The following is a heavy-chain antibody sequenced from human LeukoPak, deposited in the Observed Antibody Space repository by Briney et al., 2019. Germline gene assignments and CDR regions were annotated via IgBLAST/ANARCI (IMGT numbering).Heavy chain of an antibody. D-gene: IGHD6-19*01. J-gene: IGHJ4*02. CDR1: GFTFGDYH. Sequence: PGGSLRLSCAASGFTFGDYHMNWIRQAPGKGPEWVSYISPGGATYFADSVKGRFAISRDNARNTLYLQMNGLTAEDTAVYYCAGGLDIAVAGPGGYFDYWGQGTLVTVSS. CDR2: ISPGGAT. V-gene: IGHV3-11*01. CDR3: AGGLDIAVAGPGGYFDY.